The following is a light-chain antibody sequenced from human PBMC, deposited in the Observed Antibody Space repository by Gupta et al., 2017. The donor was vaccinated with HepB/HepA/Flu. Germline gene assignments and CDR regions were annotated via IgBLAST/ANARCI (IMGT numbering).Light chain of an antibody. CDR2: DVS. CDR1: SSDVGGYNY. V-gene: IGLV2-14*01. Sequence: SALTHPPSVPGSAGRPTSISCTGTSSDVGGYNYVSWYHQHPGKAPKLIIYDVSNRPSGVSDRFSGSKSGNTASLTISGLQAEDEADYYCSSYTSSSTRVVFGGGTKLTVL. J-gene: IGLJ2*01. CDR3: SSYTSSSTRVV.